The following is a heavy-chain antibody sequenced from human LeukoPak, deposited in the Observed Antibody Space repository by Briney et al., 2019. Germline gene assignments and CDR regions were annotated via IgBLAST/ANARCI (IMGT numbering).Heavy chain of an antibody. D-gene: IGHD6-19*01. J-gene: IGHJ4*02. V-gene: IGHV3-73*01. CDR3: TRPLYSSGWELDY. CDR2: IRSKANSYAT. CDR1: GFTFSGSA. Sequence: GGSLRLSCAAPGFTFSGSAMHLVRQASGKGLEWVGRIRSKANSYATVYAASVKGRFTISRDDSKNTAYLQMNSLKTEDTAVYYCTRPLYSSGWELDYWGQGTLVTVSS.